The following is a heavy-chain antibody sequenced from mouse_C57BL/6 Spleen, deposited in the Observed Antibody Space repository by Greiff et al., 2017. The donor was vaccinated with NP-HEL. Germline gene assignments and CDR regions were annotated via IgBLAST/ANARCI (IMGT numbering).Heavy chain of an antibody. CDR1: GYTFTDYN. V-gene: IGHV1-18*01. Sequence: EVQLQQSGPELVKPGASVKIPCKASGYTFTDYNMDWVKQSHGKSLEWIGDINPNNGGTIYNQKFKGKATLTVDKSSSTAYMELRSPASEDTAFYYCANIEAARATFAYWGQGTLVTVSA. D-gene: IGHD3-1*01. CDR2: INPNNGGT. J-gene: IGHJ3*01. CDR3: ANIEAARATFAY.